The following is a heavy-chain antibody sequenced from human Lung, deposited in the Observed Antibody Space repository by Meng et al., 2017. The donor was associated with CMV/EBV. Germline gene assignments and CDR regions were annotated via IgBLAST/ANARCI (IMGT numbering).Heavy chain of an antibody. CDR1: GVSISSNIR. D-gene: IGHD1-26*01. CDR3: ARGKQDAWELLAY. J-gene: IGHJ4*02. CDR2: IDDSGST. Sequence: QVQLQESGPGLVKPSVTLSPTCGVSGVSISSNIRWTWVRQPPGKGLEWIGDIDDSGSTNYNPSLNSRISISLDKSKNHFSLKVNSVTAADTAVYYCARGKQDAWELLAYWGQGALVTVSS. V-gene: IGHV4-4*02.